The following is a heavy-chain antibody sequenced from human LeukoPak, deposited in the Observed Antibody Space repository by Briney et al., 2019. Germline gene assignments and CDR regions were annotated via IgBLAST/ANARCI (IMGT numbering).Heavy chain of an antibody. Sequence: ASVKVSCKASGYTFTGYYMHWVRQAPGQGLEWMGWINPNSGGTNYAQKLQGRVTMTRDTSISTAYMELSRLRSDDTAVYYCARVRRDYYYGMDVWGQGTTVTVSS. V-gene: IGHV1-2*02. CDR3: ARVRRDYYYGMDV. CDR1: GYTFTGYY. J-gene: IGHJ6*02. CDR2: INPNSGGT. D-gene: IGHD3-10*01.